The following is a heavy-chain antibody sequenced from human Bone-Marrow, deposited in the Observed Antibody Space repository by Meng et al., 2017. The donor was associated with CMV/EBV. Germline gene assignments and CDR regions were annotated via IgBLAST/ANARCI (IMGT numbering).Heavy chain of an antibody. CDR1: GGTFTTSA. CDR3: ARSRGVYDTFYDY. CDR2: IIPLFVTP. V-gene: IGHV1-69*05. Sequence: SVKVSCKASGGTFTTSAIVWVRQAPGQGLEWMGGIIPLFVTPNYALKFQRRVAITTDESSLTAYIELISLTSDDTAVYYCARSRGVYDTFYDYWGQGTLVTVSS. J-gene: IGHJ4*02. D-gene: IGHD5/OR15-5a*01.